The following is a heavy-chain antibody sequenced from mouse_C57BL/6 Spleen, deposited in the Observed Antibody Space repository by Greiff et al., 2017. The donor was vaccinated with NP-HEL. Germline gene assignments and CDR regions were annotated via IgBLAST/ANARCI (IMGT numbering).Heavy chain of an antibody. J-gene: IGHJ2*01. CDR3: ARRFDDYDRFDY. D-gene: IGHD2-4*01. Sequence: VQLQQSGAELARPGASVKLSCKASGYTFTSYGISWVKQRTGQGLEWIGEIYPRSGNTYYNEKFKGKATLTADKSSSTAYMELRSLTSEDSAVYFCARRFDDYDRFDYWGQGTTLTVSS. V-gene: IGHV1-81*01. CDR2: IYPRSGNT. CDR1: GYTFTSYG.